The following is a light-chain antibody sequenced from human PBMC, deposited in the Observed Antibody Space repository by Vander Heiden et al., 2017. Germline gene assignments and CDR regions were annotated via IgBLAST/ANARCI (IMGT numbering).Light chain of an antibody. V-gene: IGKV3-11*01. CDR1: QSVSSY. CDR3: QQRSNWPGFT. CDR2: DAS. Sequence: EIVLTQSPPTLSLSPGERATLSRRASQSVSSYLAWYQQKPGQAPRLLIYDASNRATGSPARFSGSGSGTDFTLTISNLEPEDFAVYYCQQRSNWPGFTFGPGTKVDIK. J-gene: IGKJ3*01.